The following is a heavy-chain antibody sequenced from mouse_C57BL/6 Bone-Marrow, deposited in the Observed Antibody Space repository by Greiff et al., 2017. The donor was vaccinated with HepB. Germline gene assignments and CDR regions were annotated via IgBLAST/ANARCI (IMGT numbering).Heavy chain of an antibody. Sequence: DVKLVESGAELVRPGASVKLSCTASGFNIKDDYMHWVKQRPEQGLEWIGWIDPENGDTEYASKFQGKATITADTSSNTAYLQLSSLTSEDTAVYYCTLYGSSRPYYAMDYWGQGTSVTVSS. CDR3: TLYGSSRPYYAMDY. D-gene: IGHD1-1*01. J-gene: IGHJ4*01. V-gene: IGHV14-4*01. CDR2: IDPENGDT. CDR1: GFNIKDDY.